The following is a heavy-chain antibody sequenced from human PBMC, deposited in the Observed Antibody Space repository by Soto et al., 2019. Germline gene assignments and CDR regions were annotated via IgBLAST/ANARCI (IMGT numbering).Heavy chain of an antibody. V-gene: IGHV1-18*01. CDR2: ISAYNGNT. J-gene: IGHJ5*02. CDR1: PYTFTNYG. D-gene: IGHD6-13*01. CDR3: ARVGSSSSWFDP. Sequence: AAVKVSCKPSPYTFTNYGILCVRQAPGKGLEWMGWISAYNGNTNYAQKLQGRVTMTTDTSTSTAYMELRSLRSDDTAVYYCARVGSSSSWFDPWGQGTLVTVSS.